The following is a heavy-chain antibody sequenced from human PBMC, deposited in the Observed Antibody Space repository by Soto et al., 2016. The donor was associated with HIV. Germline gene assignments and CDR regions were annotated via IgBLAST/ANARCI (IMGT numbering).Heavy chain of an antibody. Sequence: EVQLVESGGGLVQPGGSLRLSCAASGFNFSSYWMHWVRQAPGKGLMWVSRINSDGSNTRYADSAKGRFTISRDNAKNTLYLQMNSLRADDTAVYYCARDRSFWSGSFYYWGQGTLVTVSS. J-gene: IGHJ4*02. CDR2: INSDGSNT. V-gene: IGHV3-74*01. CDR3: ARDRSFWSGSFYY. CDR1: GFNFSSYW. D-gene: IGHD3-3*01.